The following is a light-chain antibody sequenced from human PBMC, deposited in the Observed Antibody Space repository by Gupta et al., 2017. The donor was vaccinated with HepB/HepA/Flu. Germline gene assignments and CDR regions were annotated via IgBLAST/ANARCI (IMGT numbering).Light chain of an antibody. Sequence: QSVLTHTASVSGSPGQSITLSRAGSTGDVGGLNSVSWYQQYPGRDPKLLIYDVTNRPPGGSYRCSGSKSGNTASLTIAWLQADDDADDYCSAFKAGKTLVVFGGGTKVTVL. CDR3: SAFKAGKTLVV. J-gene: IGLJ2*01. CDR2: DVT. CDR1: TGDVGGLNS. V-gene: IGLV2-14*03.